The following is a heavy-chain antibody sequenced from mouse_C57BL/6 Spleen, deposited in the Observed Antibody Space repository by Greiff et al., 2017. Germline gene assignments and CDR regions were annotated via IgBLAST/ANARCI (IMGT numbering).Heavy chain of an antibody. J-gene: IGHJ4*01. V-gene: IGHV5-6*01. Sequence: EVKLQESGGDLVKPGGSLKLSCAASGFTFSSYGMSWVRQTPDKRLEWVATISSGGSYTYYPDSVKGRFTISRDNAKNTLYLQMSSLKSEDTAMYYCASHYDGFYYAMDYWGQGTSVTVAS. D-gene: IGHD1-1*01. CDR3: ASHYDGFYYAMDY. CDR1: GFTFSSYG. CDR2: ISSGGSYT.